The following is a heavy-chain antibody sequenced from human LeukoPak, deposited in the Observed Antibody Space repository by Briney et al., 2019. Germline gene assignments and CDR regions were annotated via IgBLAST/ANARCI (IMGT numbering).Heavy chain of an antibody. Sequence: GGSLRLSCAASGFTFSSYGMHWVRQAPGKGLEWVSYISSSSSTIYYADSVKGRFTISRDNAKNSLYLQMSSLRAEDTAVYYCAREFGYGVPDAFDIWGQGTMVTVSS. D-gene: IGHD4-17*01. V-gene: IGHV3-48*01. CDR1: GFTFSSYG. CDR2: ISSSSSTI. J-gene: IGHJ3*02. CDR3: AREFGYGVPDAFDI.